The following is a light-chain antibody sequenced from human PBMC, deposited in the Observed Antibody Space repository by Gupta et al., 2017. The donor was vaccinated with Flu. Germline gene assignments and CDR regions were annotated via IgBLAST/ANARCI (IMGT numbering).Light chain of an antibody. CDR2: EVS. CDR3: CSYTSRSSWV. Sequence: QSALTQPASVSGSPGQSITISCTGTSSDVGAYNHVSWYQQDPGKAPKLMVYEVSNRASGVSNRFSGSKSGNTASLTISGLQAEDEADYYCCSYTSRSSWVFGRGTKLTVL. V-gene: IGLV2-14*01. CDR1: SSDVGAYNH. J-gene: IGLJ3*02.